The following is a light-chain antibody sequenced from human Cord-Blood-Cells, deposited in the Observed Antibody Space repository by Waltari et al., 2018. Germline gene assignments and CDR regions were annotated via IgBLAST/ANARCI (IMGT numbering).Light chain of an antibody. CDR3: CSYAGSSTLV. V-gene: IGLV2-11*01. J-gene: IGLJ3*02. Sequence: QSALTQPRSVSGSPGQSVTISCTGTSSDVGGYNYVSWYQQHPGKAPKLMIYDVSKRPSGVPDRFSGSKSGNTASLTISGLQAEDEADYYCCSYAGSSTLVFGGWTKLTVL. CDR1: SSDVGGYNY. CDR2: DVS.